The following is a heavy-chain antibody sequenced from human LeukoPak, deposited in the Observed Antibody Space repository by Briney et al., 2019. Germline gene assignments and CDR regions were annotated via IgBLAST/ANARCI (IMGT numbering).Heavy chain of an antibody. CDR2: IYYSGST. CDR1: GGSISSYY. V-gene: IGHV4-59*01. D-gene: IGHD3-22*01. J-gene: IGHJ5*02. CDR3: ARGESSGSNWFDP. Sequence: SETLSLTCTVSGGSISSYYWSWIRQPPGKGLEWIGYIYYSGSTNYNPSLKSRVTISVDTSKNQFSLKLSSVTAADTAVYYCARGESSGSNWFDPWGQGTLVTVSS.